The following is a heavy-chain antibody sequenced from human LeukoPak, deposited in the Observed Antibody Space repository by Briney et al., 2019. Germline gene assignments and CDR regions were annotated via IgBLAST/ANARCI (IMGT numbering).Heavy chain of an antibody. CDR3: ASAGYYDFWGDPTEFDY. D-gene: IGHD3-3*01. CDR1: GFTFSSYA. J-gene: IGHJ4*02. CDR2: FSFNGEST. V-gene: IGHV3-23*01. Sequence: PGGSLRLSCAASGFTFSSYAMTWVRQAPGKGLEWVSSFSFNGESTYYADSAKGRFTISRDNSKNTLYLQMNSLRAEDTAVYYCASAGYYDFWGDPTEFDYWGQGTLVTVSS.